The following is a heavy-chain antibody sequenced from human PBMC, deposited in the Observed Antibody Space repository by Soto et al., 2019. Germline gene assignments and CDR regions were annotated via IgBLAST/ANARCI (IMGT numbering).Heavy chain of an antibody. CDR1: GGSVSSGSYY. V-gene: IGHV4-61*01. Sequence: SETLSLTCTVSGGSVSSGSYYWSWIRQPPGKGLEWIGYIYYSGSTNYNPSLKSRVTISVDTSKNQFSLKLSSVTAADTAVYYCARVWPGGKQWLVPYYYYYGMDVWGQGTTVTVSS. CDR2: IYYSGST. CDR3: ARVWPGGKQWLVPYYYYYGMDV. D-gene: IGHD6-19*01. J-gene: IGHJ6*02.